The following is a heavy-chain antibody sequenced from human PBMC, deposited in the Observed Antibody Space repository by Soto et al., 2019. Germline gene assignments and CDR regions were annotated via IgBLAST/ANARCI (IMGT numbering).Heavy chain of an antibody. CDR1: GGSFSVYS. CDR3: ARRGRYKTVTMVPAFDY. D-gene: IGHD3-10*01. V-gene: IGHV4-34*01. Sequence: QVQLQQWGAGLLKPSETLSLTCAVYGGSFSVYSWSWLRQSPGKGLEWIGDLDQSGSTNDNPSLKSRLILSVDPSKKQFYLNLTSVTAADTAVYYCARRGRYKTVTMVPAFDYWGQGTLVTVSS. CDR2: LDQSGST. J-gene: IGHJ4*02.